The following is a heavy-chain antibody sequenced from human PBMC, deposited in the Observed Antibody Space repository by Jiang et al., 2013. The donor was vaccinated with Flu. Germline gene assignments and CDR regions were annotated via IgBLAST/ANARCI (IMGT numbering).Heavy chain of an antibody. J-gene: IGHJ6*02. D-gene: IGHD3-9*01. CDR1: GGTFSSYA. V-gene: IGHV1-69*01. CDR3: ARGSKRYYDILTGYYPGYYYGMDV. CDR2: IIPIFGTA. Sequence: SSVKVSCKASGGTFSSYAISWVRQAPGQGLEWMGGIIPIFGTANYAQKFQGRVTITADESTSTAYMELSSLRSEDTAVYYCARGSKRYYDILTGYYPGYYYGMDVWGQGTTVTVSS.